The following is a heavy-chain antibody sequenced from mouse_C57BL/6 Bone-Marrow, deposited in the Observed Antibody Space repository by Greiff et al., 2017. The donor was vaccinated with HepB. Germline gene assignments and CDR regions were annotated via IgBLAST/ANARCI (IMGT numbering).Heavy chain of an antibody. Sequence: VQLQQSGPELVKPGASGKISCKASGYAFSSSWMNWVKQRPGKGLEWIGRIYPGDGDTNYNGKFKGKATLTADKSSSTAYMQLSSLTSEDSAVYFCARSGYYYGSSLYFDYWGQGTTLTVSS. V-gene: IGHV1-82*01. D-gene: IGHD1-1*01. CDR1: GYAFSSSW. CDR2: IYPGDGDT. J-gene: IGHJ2*01. CDR3: ARSGYYYGSSLYFDY.